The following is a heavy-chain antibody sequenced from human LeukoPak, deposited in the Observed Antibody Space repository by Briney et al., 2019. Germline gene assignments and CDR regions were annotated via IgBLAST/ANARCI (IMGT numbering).Heavy chain of an antibody. J-gene: IGHJ4*02. V-gene: IGHV4-34*01. CDR2: INHSGST. CDR1: GGSFSGYY. CDR3: ARDAYGYGGYGY. Sequence: SETLSLTCAVYGGSFSGYYWSWIRQPPGKGLEWIGEINHSGSTNYNPSLKSRVTISVDTSKNQFSLKLSSVTAADTAVYYCARDAYGYGGYGYWGQGTLVTDSS. D-gene: IGHD5-12*01.